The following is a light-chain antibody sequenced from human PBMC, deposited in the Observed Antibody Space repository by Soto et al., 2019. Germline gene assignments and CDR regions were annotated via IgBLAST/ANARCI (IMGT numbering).Light chain of an antibody. V-gene: IGKV1-39*01. CDR2: SAS. J-gene: IGKJ3*01. Sequence: ITRSPGSLCASVGDRVAITCRASQPINDYLNWYRQAPGKAPTLLIYSASSLRSGVPSRFSGRGYGTNFTLIISGLQPEDFATYYCQQTYTTPPETFGPGTKVDIK. CDR3: QQTYTTPPET. CDR1: QPINDY.